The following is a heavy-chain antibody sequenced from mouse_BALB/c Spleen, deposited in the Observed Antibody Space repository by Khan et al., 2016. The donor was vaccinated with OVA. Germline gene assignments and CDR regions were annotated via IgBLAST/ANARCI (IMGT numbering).Heavy chain of an antibody. CDR3: ARSRAMDY. D-gene: IGHD3-1*01. CDR2: TNPSTGYT. CDR1: GYSFTTYW. Sequence: QVQLKQSGAELAKPGASVKMSCKASGYSFTTYWMHWVKQRPGQGLEWIGYTNPSTGYTDYNQKFKDKATLTADKSSSTAYMQLSSLKSEDSAVYYCARSRAMDYWGQGTSVTVSS. J-gene: IGHJ4*01. V-gene: IGHV1-7*01.